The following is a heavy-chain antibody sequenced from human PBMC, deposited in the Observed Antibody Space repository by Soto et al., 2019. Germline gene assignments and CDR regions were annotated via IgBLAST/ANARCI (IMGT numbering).Heavy chain of an antibody. Sequence: GGSLRLSCAASGFTFSSYGMHWVRQAPGKGLEWVAVIWYDGSNKYYADSGKGRFTSSRDNSKNTLYLQMNSLRAEDTAVYYCARDHFSDSTVTTYPTYYYYGMDVWGQGTTVTVSS. CDR2: IWYDGSNK. CDR3: ARDHFSDSTVTTYPTYYYYGMDV. V-gene: IGHV3-33*01. J-gene: IGHJ6*02. CDR1: GFTFSSYG. D-gene: IGHD4-4*01.